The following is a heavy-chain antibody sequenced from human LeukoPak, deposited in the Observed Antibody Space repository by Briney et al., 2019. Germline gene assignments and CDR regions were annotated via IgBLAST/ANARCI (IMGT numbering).Heavy chain of an antibody. CDR1: VFTFSSYS. V-gene: IGHV3-21*01. Sequence: GGSLRLSCAASVFTFSSYSMNWVRQAPGKGLEWVSSISSSSSYIYYADSVKGRFTISRDNAKNSLYMQMNSLRAEDTAVYYCARGTVTTDAFDIWGQGTMVTVSS. CDR3: ARGTVTTDAFDI. D-gene: IGHD4-17*01. J-gene: IGHJ3*02. CDR2: ISSSSSYI.